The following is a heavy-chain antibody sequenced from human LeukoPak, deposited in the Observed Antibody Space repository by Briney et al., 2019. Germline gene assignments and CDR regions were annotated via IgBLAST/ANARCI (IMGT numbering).Heavy chain of an antibody. D-gene: IGHD5-24*01. CDR2: ISANNGYT. CDR3: ARDPPRRDGNNYGYFDL. V-gene: IGHV1-18*01. Sequence: ASVNVSCKASVYTFTSYDINWVRQAPGQGLEWMGWISANNGYTKYAQKFQGRVTMTTDTSTRTAYMEVRSLRSDDTAVYYCARDPPRRDGNNYGYFDLWGRGTLVSVSS. CDR1: VYTFTSYD. J-gene: IGHJ2*01.